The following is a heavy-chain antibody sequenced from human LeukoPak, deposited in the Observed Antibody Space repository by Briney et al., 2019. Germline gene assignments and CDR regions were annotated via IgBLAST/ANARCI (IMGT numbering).Heavy chain of an antibody. V-gene: IGHV4-59*11. D-gene: IGHD3-10*01. CDR3: ARGGVAAKYYFDF. CDR2: IYYTGST. Sequence: SESLSLTCTVSGGSISPLYWSWIRQPPGKGLEFIGYIYYTGSTNFNPSLKSRVALSVDTSKNQISLKLNSVTAADTAVYYCARGGVAAKYYFDFWGQGTLVTVSS. CDR1: GGSISPLY. J-gene: IGHJ4*02.